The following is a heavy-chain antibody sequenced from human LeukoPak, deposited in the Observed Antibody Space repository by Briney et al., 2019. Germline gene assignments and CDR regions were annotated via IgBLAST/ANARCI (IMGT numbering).Heavy chain of an antibody. J-gene: IGHJ3*02. CDR1: GGSTSSHS. Sequence: PSETPSLTCTVSGGSTSSHSWSWMRQPPGKGLEWIGTYYNSGSTNYNPSLKSRATISVDTSKNQFSLKLSSVTAADTAVYYCVGAKQWLSSDIWGQGTMVPVSS. CDR3: VGAKQWLSSDI. D-gene: IGHD3-22*01. V-gene: IGHV4-59*08. CDR2: YYNSGST.